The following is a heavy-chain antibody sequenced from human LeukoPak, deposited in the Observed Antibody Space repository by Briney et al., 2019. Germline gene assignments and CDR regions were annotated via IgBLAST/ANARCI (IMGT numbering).Heavy chain of an antibody. CDR2: ISGSGGST. CDR1: GFTFSSYA. J-gene: IGHJ6*02. CDR3: AKQLVAARYYYYGMDV. Sequence: PGGSLRLSCAASGFTFSSYAMSWVRQAPGKGLEWVSAISGSGGSTYYADSVKGRFTISRVNSKNTLYLQMNSLRAEDTAVYYCAKQLVAARYYYYGMDVWGQGTTVTVS. D-gene: IGHD6-6*01. V-gene: IGHV3-23*01.